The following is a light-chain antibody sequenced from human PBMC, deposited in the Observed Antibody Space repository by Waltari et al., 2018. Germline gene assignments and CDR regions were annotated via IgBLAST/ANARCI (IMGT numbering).Light chain of an antibody. CDR2: ANF. Sequence: TQAPSSLAAAVGDTVTITCRARQVMSDYLNWFQQKPGEAPKLLIYANFELELGVPERLSGTSSGTDVTLPLSSLQAVDFATYYCQQCYTFPRTFGQGTTVEIQ. CDR3: QQCYTFPRT. J-gene: IGKJ1*01. CDR1: QVMSDY. V-gene: IGKV1-39*01.